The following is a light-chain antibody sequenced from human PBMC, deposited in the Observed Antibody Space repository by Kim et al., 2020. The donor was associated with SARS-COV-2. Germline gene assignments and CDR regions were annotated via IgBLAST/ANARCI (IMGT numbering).Light chain of an antibody. J-gene: IGKJ4*01. CDR2: DAS. Sequence: SLALGERATLSGRASQSVSNSVAWYQHKPGQSPRLLMYDASNRATGIPARFSGSGSGTVFTLTISSLEPEDFAVYYCQQRSNWPLTFGGGTKVEI. CDR1: QSVSNS. CDR3: QQRSNWPLT. V-gene: IGKV3-11*01.